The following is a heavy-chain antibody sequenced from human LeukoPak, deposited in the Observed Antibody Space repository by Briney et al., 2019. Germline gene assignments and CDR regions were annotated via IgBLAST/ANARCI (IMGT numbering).Heavy chain of an antibody. V-gene: IGHV4-59*08. CDR3: ASLYYDSSGYYLGEDY. D-gene: IGHD3-22*01. Sequence: PSETLSLTCTVSGGSISSYYWSWIRQPAGKGLEWIGYIYYSGSTYYNPSLRSRVTISVDTSKNQFSLKLSSVTAADTAVYYCASLYYDSSGYYLGEDYWGQGTLVTVSS. CDR2: IYYSGST. J-gene: IGHJ4*02. CDR1: GGSISSYY.